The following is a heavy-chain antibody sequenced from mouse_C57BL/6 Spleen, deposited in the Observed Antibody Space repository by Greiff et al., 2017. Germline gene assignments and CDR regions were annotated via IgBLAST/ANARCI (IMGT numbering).Heavy chain of an antibody. CDR1: GFTFSSYG. D-gene: IGHD2-5*01. J-gene: IGHJ4*01. Sequence: EVQRVESGGDLVKPGGSLKLSCAASGFTFSSYGMSWVRQTPDKRLEWVATISSGGSYTYYPDSVKGLFTISRDNAKNTLYLQMSSLKSEDTAMYYCARHGGYYSNYDYYAMDYWGQGTSVTVSS. V-gene: IGHV5-6*01. CDR2: ISSGGSYT. CDR3: ARHGGYYSNYDYYAMDY.